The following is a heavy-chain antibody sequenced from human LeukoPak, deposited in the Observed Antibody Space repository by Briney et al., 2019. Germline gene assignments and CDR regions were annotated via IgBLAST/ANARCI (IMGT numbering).Heavy chain of an antibody. Sequence: GGSLRLSCAASGFTFSDYAMNWVRQAPGKGLEWVSSISSGGSYISYADSVKGRFTVSRDNAKDSSFLQMRSLRDEDTAVYYCARGPALYCTSSSCLDGVDWGQGTLVSVSS. CDR2: ISSGGSYI. CDR3: ARGPALYCTSSSCLDGVD. J-gene: IGHJ4*02. D-gene: IGHD2-2*01. V-gene: IGHV3-21*01. CDR1: GFTFSDYA.